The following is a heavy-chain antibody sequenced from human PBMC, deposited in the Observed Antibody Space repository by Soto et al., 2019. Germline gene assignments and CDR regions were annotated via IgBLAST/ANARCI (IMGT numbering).Heavy chain of an antibody. CDR1: GFTFSSYA. CDR3: AKLLIVVVVAATPYFDY. V-gene: IGHV3-23*01. J-gene: IGHJ4*02. CDR2: ISGSGGST. Sequence: EVQLLESGGGLVQPGGSLRLSCAASGFTFSSYAMSWVRQAPGKGLEWVSAISGSGGSTYYADSVKGRFTISRDNSKNTLYLQMNSLRAEDTDVYYWAKLLIVVVVAATPYFDYWGPGTLVTVSS. D-gene: IGHD2-15*01.